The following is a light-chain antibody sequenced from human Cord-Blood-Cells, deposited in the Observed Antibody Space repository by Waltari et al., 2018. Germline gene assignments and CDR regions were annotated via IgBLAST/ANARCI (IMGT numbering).Light chain of an antibody. CDR2: GVS. J-gene: IGLJ2*01. CDR3: CSYAGSYTFEV. V-gene: IGLV2-11*01. Sequence: QSALTQPRSVSGSPGQSVTISCTGTSSDVCGYNYVSWYQQHPGKTPTLMIYGVSKPPSGVPDRFSGSKSGNTASLTSSGLQAEDEADYYCCSYAGSYTFEVFGGGTKLTVL. CDR1: SSDVCGYNY.